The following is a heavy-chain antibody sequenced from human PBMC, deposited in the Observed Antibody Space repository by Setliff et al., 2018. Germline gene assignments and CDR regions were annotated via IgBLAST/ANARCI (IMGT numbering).Heavy chain of an antibody. D-gene: IGHD3-10*01. CDR2: VTIYNGNT. Sequence: ASVKVSCKASGYTFNNYGVAWVRQAPGQGLDWMGWVTIYNGNTKYAQNLQGRLTPTTDRSTSTVYMELGSLTTDDTAIYYCARVESMVRGKNILRHFDYWGQGTQVTVSS. CDR3: ARVESMVRGKNILRHFDY. J-gene: IGHJ4*02. CDR1: GYTFNNYG. V-gene: IGHV1-18*01.